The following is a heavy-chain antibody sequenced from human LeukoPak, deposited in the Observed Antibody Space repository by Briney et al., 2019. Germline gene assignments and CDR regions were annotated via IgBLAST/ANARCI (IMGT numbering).Heavy chain of an antibody. D-gene: IGHD4-23*01. CDR1: GFTFSSYE. Sequence: GGSLRLSCAASGFTFSSYEMTWVRQAPGKGPEWISYISSSGSAIYYADSVKGRFTISRDNAKNSLYLQMNNLRAEDTAVYYCARRDGDNDRGFEYWGQGTLVIVSS. CDR3: ARRDGDNDRGFEY. CDR2: ISSSGSAI. J-gene: IGHJ4*02. V-gene: IGHV3-48*03.